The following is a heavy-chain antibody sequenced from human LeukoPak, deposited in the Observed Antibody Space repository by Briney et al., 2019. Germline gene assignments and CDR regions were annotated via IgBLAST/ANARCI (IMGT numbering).Heavy chain of an antibody. J-gene: IGHJ3*02. CDR2: LNPNYRDT. Sequence: WASVKVSCKNPGYSIAGYYIHWVRQAPGQGLEWMGRLNPNYRDTNFAQRFQGRVTMTRDTTITTAFMELNNLRSDDTAIYHCARGAYDYDAFDIWGQGTMVTVSS. CDR1: GYSIAGYY. D-gene: IGHD4-11*01. V-gene: IGHV1-2*06. CDR3: ARGAYDYDAFDI.